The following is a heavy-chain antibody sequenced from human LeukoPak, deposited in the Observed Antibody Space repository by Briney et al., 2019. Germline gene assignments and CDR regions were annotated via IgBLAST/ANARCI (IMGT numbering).Heavy chain of an antibody. CDR1: GFTFSTYV. D-gene: IGHD3-10*01. CDR3: AALTMIRGVIGY. CDR2: ISYDGSNI. V-gene: IGHV3-30-3*01. Sequence: GGSLRLSCAASGFTFSTYVMHWVRQAPGKGLEWVAVISYDGSNIYYTDSVKGRFTISRDNAKKSLYLQMNSLRAEDTAVYYCAALTMIRGVIGYWGQGTLVTVSS. J-gene: IGHJ4*02.